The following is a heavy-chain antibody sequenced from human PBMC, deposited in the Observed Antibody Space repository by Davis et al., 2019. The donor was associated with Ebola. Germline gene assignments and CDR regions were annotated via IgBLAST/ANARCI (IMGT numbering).Heavy chain of an antibody. CDR1: GYTFTNYY. CDR2: INPNDGRT. V-gene: IGHV1-46*03. D-gene: IGHD2-2*01. Sequence: AASVKVSCKASGYTFTNYYMHWVRQAPGQGLEWMGMINPNDGRTIYAQKFQGRVTVTRDTSTTTVYMELSSLRSEDTAVYFCARGRVPKYPLDVWGQGTTVTVSS. CDR3: ARGRVPKYPLDV. J-gene: IGHJ6*02.